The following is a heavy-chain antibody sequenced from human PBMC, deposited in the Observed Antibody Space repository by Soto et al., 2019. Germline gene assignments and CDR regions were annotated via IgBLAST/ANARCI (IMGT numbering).Heavy chain of an antibody. CDR3: ARDYDFWSGLAIDY. D-gene: IGHD3-3*01. J-gene: IGHJ4*02. Sequence: EVQLVESGGGLVQPGGSLRLSCAASGFTVSSNYMSWVHQAPGKGLEWVSVIYSGGSTYYADSVKGRFTISRDNSKNTLYLQMNSLRAEDTAVYYCARDYDFWSGLAIDYWGQGTLVTVSS. CDR1: GFTVSSNY. V-gene: IGHV3-66*01. CDR2: IYSGGST.